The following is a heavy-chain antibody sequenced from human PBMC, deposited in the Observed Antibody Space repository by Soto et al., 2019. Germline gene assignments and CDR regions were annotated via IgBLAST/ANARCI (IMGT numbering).Heavy chain of an antibody. D-gene: IGHD2-15*01. CDR1: GFIFRTFA. CDR2: MGGSDGRK. J-gene: IGHJ5*02. Sequence: GSLRLSCEAAGFIFRTFAMSWVGQVPGKGLEWVSTMGGSDGRKHYRDSVQGRFTISRDNSESTLYLQMYNLGAEDTAIYFCASFSDHYSGWTDSFDPWGQGTLVTVSS. CDR3: ASFSDHYSGWTDSFDP. V-gene: IGHV3-23*01.